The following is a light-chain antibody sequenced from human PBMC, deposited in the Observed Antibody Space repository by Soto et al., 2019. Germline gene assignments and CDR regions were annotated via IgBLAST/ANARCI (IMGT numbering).Light chain of an antibody. CDR1: SSDTGSYNL. CDR3: CSYAGTSTFVV. Sequence: QSVLTQPASVSGSPGQSITISCSGTSSDTGSYNLVSWYQQHPGKAPKLMIYEVSKRPSGVSDRFSGSKSGNTASLTISGLQAEDETDYYCCSYAGTSTFVVFGTGTKVTVL. CDR2: EVS. J-gene: IGLJ1*01. V-gene: IGLV2-23*02.